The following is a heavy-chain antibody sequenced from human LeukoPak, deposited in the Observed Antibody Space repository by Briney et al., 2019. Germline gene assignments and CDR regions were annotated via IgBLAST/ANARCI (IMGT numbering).Heavy chain of an antibody. CDR1: GFSFSSSV. V-gene: IGHV3-30*03. Sequence: GGSLRLSCAASGFSFSSSVIHWVRQAPGKGLEWVARMANAGSNEYYPDSVKGRFTISRDNSKNTLYLQMSSLRVEDTAVYYCARARSSGWRVFDYWGQGTLVTVSS. D-gene: IGHD6-25*01. CDR3: ARARSSGWRVFDY. J-gene: IGHJ4*02. CDR2: MANAGSNE.